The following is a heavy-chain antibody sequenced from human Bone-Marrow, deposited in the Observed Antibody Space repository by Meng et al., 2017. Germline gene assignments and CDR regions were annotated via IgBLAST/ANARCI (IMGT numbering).Heavy chain of an antibody. CDR2: INTDGTTT. J-gene: IGHJ4*02. CDR3: ARRHCSSTSCRGTDY. V-gene: IGHV3-74*01. CDR1: GFTFSSYW. D-gene: IGHD2-2*01. Sequence: GGSLRLSCAASGFTFSSYWMHWVRQTPGKGLVWVSRINTDGTTTTYADSVKGRFTISRDNAKNTLYLQMNSLRGEDTAVYYCARRHCSSTSCRGTDYWGQGTLVTVSS.